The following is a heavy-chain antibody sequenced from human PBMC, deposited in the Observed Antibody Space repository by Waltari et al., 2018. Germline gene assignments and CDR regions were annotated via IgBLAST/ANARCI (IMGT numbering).Heavy chain of an antibody. CDR2: IRGSGGLT. V-gene: IGHV3-23*01. J-gene: IGHJ6*02. Sequence: EVQLLESGGGLAQPGGSLRLSCEGSGFSFSTYAVSWVRQGPGEGLEWVSGIRGSGGLTDYADSVKGRFAISRDNSKNTLYLQMNSLRAEDTAVYYCAKGGFMTKVTTNGMDVWGQGTTVTVSS. D-gene: IGHD4-4*01. CDR1: GFSFSTYA. CDR3: AKGGFMTKVTTNGMDV.